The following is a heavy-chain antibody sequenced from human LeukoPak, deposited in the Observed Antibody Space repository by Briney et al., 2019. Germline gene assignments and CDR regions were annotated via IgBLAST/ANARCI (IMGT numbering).Heavy chain of an antibody. CDR3: ARGGYSYEARYYFDY. D-gene: IGHD5-18*01. J-gene: IGHJ4*02. CDR2: IYYSGRT. CDR1: GGSISNYY. Sequence: KPSETLSLTCTVSGGSISNYYWSWIRQPPGKGLEWIGYIYYSGRTNYNPSLKSRVTISVDTSKNQFSLKLSSVTAADTAVYYCARGGYSYEARYYFDYWGQGTLVTVSS. V-gene: IGHV4-59*01.